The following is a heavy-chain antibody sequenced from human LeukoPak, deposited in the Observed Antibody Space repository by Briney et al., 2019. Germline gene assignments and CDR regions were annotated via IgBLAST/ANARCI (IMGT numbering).Heavy chain of an antibody. CDR3: ARKYCSSTSCYFDY. CDR2: IYHSGRT. V-gene: IGHV4-38-2*01. J-gene: IGHJ4*02. Sequence: SETLSLTCAVSGYSISSGNYWDWIRQPPGKGLGWVGSIYHSGRTYYSPSHKCRVTISVYTSKKQFSLKLSSVTAADTTVYYCARKYCSSTSCYFDYWGQGTLVTVSS. CDR1: GYSISSGNY. D-gene: IGHD2-2*01.